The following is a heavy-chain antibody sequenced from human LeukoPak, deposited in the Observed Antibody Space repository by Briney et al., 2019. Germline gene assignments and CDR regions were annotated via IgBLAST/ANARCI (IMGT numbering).Heavy chain of an antibody. CDR2: ISSSGSTI. V-gene: IGHV3-11*01. D-gene: IGHD2-2*01. CDR3: ARSYCSSTSCYGGMDV. Sequence: GGSLRLSCAASGFTFSDYYMSWIRQAPGKGLEWVSYISSSGSTIYYADSVKGRFTISRDNAKNSLYLQMNSLRAGDTAAYYCARSYCSSTSCYGGMDVWGQGTTVTVSS. CDR1: GFTFSDYY. J-gene: IGHJ6*02.